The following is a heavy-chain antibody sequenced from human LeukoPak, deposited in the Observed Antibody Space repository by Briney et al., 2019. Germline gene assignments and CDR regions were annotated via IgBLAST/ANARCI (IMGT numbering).Heavy chain of an antibody. D-gene: IGHD3-3*01. Sequence: GGSLRLSCAASGFTFSSYAMSWVRQAPGKGLEWVSDISTSGGSTYYADSVKGRFTISRDNSKNTLYLQMNSLRAEDTAVYYCAKEMFLDDFWSGYHLPSLDYWGQGTLVTVSS. CDR3: AKEMFLDDFWSGYHLPSLDY. CDR2: ISTSGGST. CDR1: GFTFSSYA. V-gene: IGHV3-23*01. J-gene: IGHJ4*02.